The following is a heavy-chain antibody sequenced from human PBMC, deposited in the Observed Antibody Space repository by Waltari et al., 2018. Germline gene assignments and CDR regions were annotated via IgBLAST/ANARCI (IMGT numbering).Heavy chain of an antibody. D-gene: IGHD6-13*01. CDR1: GFSLSTSGVG. V-gene: IGHV2-5*01. CDR2: IYWNDDK. CDR3: AHIVLAAAGSPTVDY. J-gene: IGHJ4*02. Sequence: QITLKESGPTLVKPTQTLTLTCTFSGFSLSTSGVGVGWIRQPPGKALEWLALIYWNDDKRYSPSLKSRLTMTKDTSKNQVVLTMATMDPVDTATYYCAHIVLAAAGSPTVDYWGQGTLVTVSS.